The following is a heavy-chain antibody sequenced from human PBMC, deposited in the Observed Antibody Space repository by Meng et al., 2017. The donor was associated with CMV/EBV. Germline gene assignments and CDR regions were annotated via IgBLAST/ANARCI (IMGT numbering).Heavy chain of an antibody. CDR2: IKQDGSEK. Sequence: GGSLRLSCAASGFTFSSYWMSWVRQAPGKGLEWVANIKQDGSEKYYVDSVKGRFTISRDNAKNSLYLQMNSLRAEDTAVYYCARIGYCSSTSCYPPPNSNWFDPWGQGTLVTVSS. CDR1: GFTFSSYW. CDR3: ARIGYCSSTSCYPPPNSNWFDP. V-gene: IGHV3-7*01. J-gene: IGHJ5*02. D-gene: IGHD2-2*01.